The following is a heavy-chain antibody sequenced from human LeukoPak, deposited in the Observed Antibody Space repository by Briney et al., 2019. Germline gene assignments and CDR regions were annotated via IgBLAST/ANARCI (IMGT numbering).Heavy chain of an antibody. Sequence: GGSLRLSCVVSGFTFSTYWMTWVRQAPGKGLEWVANIKHDGSEKYYVDSVKGRFTISRDNAKNSLCLQMNSLRAEDTAVYYCARDMDVELPASSGYSYGMDVWGQGTTVTVSS. J-gene: IGHJ6*02. D-gene: IGHD1-7*01. V-gene: IGHV3-7*01. CDR3: ARDMDVELPASSGYSYGMDV. CDR2: IKHDGSEK. CDR1: GFTFSTYW.